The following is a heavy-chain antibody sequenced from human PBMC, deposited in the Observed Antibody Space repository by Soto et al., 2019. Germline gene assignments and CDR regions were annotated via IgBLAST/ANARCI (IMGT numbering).Heavy chain of an antibody. V-gene: IGHV3-33*01. CDR3: ARHPPGQWLPRHYYYYMDV. J-gene: IGHJ6*03. CDR1: GFTVSSYG. Sequence: PGGSLRLSCAASGFTVSSYGMHWVRQAPGKGLEWVAVIWYDGSNKYYADSVKGRFTISRDNSKNTPYLQMNSLRAEDTAVSYCARHPPGQWLPRHYYYYMDVRGKGTTVTVSS. CDR2: IWYDGSNK. D-gene: IGHD6-19*01.